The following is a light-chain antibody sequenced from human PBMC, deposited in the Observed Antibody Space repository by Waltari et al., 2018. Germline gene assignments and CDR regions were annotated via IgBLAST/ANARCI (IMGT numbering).Light chain of an antibody. CDR2: EDN. Sequence: FMLTQPHSVSASPGKTVTLSRTRRSGRLASNYVQWFQQRPGSAPTTVISEDNQRPSGVPDRFSGSKSGSTASLTISGLQADDEGDYYCCSFAGYYTYWVFGGGTELTVL. J-gene: IGLJ3*02. V-gene: IGLV6-57*03. CDR1: SGRLASNY. CDR3: CSFAGYYTYWV.